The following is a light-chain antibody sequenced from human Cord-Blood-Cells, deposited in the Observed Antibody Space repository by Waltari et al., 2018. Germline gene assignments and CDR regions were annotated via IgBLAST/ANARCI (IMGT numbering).Light chain of an antibody. Sequence: DIQMTQSPSSLSASVGARVTITCQASQDISNYLNWYQQKPGKAPKRLIYDASNLETGVPSRFSGSGSGTDFTFTISSLQPEDIATYYCQQYDNLPSFTFGPGTKVDIK. CDR2: DAS. CDR1: QDISNY. CDR3: QQYDNLPSFT. J-gene: IGKJ3*01. V-gene: IGKV1-33*01.